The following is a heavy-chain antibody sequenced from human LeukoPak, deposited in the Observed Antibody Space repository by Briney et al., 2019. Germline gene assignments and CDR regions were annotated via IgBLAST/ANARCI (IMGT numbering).Heavy chain of an antibody. V-gene: IGHV3-21*01. J-gene: IGHJ4*02. D-gene: IGHD5-24*01. Sequence: GGSLRLSCAASGFTFITYSMTWVRQAPGKGLEWISSISSRSSYIYYADSLKGRFTISRDNAKNSVYLQMYSLRAEDTAVYYCARDFDSEEATISYFFDYWGQGTLVTVSS. CDR2: ISSRSSYI. CDR3: ARDFDSEEATISYFFDY. CDR1: GFTFITYS.